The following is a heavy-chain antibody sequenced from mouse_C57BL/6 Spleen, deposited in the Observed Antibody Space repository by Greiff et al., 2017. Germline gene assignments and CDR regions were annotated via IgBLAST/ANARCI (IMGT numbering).Heavy chain of an antibody. CDR1: GYTFTSYW. V-gene: IGHV1-50*01. D-gene: IGHD1-1*01. J-gene: IGHJ2*01. CDR2: IDPSDSYT. Sequence: QVQLQQPGAELVKPGASVKLSCKASGYTFTSYWMQWVKQRPGQGLEWIGEIDPSDSYTNYNQKFKGKATLTVDTSSSTAYMQLSSLTSEDSAVYYCARGITTVVATKYLDYWGQGTTLTVSS. CDR3: ARGITTVVATKYLDY.